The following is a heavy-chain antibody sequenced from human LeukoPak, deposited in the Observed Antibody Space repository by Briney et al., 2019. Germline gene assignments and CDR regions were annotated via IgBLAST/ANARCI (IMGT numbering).Heavy chain of an antibody. CDR2: TNPNSGYT. Sequence: GASVKVSFTASGYTFTSLDINWVRPGPGQGLEWMGWTNPNSGYTGYAQKFQGRVTITRNTSISTAYMELSSLRSEDTAVYYCARVAGSIDYWGQGTLVTVSS. CDR1: GYTFTSLD. J-gene: IGHJ4*02. D-gene: IGHD6-19*01. CDR3: ARVAGSIDY. V-gene: IGHV1-8*03.